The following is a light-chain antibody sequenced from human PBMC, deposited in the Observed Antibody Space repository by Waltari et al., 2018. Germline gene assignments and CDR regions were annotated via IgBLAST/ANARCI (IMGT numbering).Light chain of an antibody. CDR3: VLSMGSGIWV. CDR1: TSSVHPRCY. Sequence: HSVGVMEPWFSVTHAGSVPLSCAVSTSSVHPRCYPCWYQQAPGQATSTLSFDTNPRSSGVPDLFSGSILDNKAALPITGAQAGDESDYYCVLSMGSGIWVFGGGTKLTVL. CDR2: DTN. J-gene: IGLJ3*02. V-gene: IGLV8-61*01.